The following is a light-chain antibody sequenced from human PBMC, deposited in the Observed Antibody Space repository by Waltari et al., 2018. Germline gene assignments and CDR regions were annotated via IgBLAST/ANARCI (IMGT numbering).Light chain of an antibody. CDR2: YDD. CDR3: AAWDDSLNGVV. J-gene: IGLJ2*01. CDR1: RPNIGNTA. V-gene: IGLV1-36*01. Sequence: QSVLTQPPSVSEAPRQRVTISCSGSRPNIGNTAVHWYQQFPGKAPKLLIYYDDLLPSGVSDRFSGSKSGTSASLAISGLQSDDEADYYCAAWDDSLNGVVFGGGTKLTVL.